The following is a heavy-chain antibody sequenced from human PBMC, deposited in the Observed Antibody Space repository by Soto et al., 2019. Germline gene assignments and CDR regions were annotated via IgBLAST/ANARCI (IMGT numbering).Heavy chain of an antibody. V-gene: IGHV4-34*01. CDR1: GGSFSGYY. CDR3: ARGRHILTGYYRDLNYGMDV. J-gene: IGHJ6*02. Sequence: PSETLSLTCAVYGGSFSGYYWSWIRQPPGKGLEWIGEIYHSGSTNYNPSLKSRVTISVDTSKNQFSLKLSSVTAADTAVYYCARGRHILTGYYRDLNYGMDVWGQGTTVT. CDR2: IYHSGST. D-gene: IGHD3-9*01.